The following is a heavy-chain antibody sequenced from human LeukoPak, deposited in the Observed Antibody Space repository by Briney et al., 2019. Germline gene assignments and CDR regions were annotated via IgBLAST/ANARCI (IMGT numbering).Heavy chain of an antibody. V-gene: IGHV3-15*01. CDR1: GFTFSNAW. D-gene: IGHD2-2*01. J-gene: IGHJ5*02. Sequence: GGSLRLSCAASGFTFSNAWMSWVRQAPGKGLEWVGLIKSKTDGGTTDYAAPVKGRFTISRDDSKNTLYLQMNSLKTEDTAVYYCTTEVLGFIVVVPTRYNWFAPWGQGTLVTVSS. CDR3: TTEVLGFIVVVPTRYNWFAP. CDR2: IKSKTDGGTT.